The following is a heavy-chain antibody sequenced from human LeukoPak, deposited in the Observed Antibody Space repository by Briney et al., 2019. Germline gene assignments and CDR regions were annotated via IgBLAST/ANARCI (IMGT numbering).Heavy chain of an antibody. CDR1: GFTFSGYS. J-gene: IGHJ6*02. V-gene: IGHV3-21*01. CDR3: ARDLGGITMVRGVLDV. D-gene: IGHD3-10*01. CDR2: ISSSSSYI. Sequence: PGGSLRLSCAASGFTFSGYSMNWVRQAPGKGLEWVSSISSSSSYIYYADSVKGRFTISRDNAKNSLYLQMNSLRAEDTAVYYCARDLGGITMVRGVLDVWGQGTTVTVSS.